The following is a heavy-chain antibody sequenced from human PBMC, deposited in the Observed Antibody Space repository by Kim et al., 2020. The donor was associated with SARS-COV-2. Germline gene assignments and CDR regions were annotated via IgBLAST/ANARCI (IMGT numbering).Heavy chain of an antibody. V-gene: IGHV4-34*01. D-gene: IGHD5-18*01. Sequence: SETLSLTCAVYGGSFSGYYWSWIRQPPGKGLEWIGEINHSGSTNYNPSLKSRVTISVDTSKNQFSLKLSSVTAADTAVYYCARSGYSYGYVRYYYGMDVWGQGTTVTVSS. CDR1: GGSFSGYY. CDR2: INHSGST. CDR3: ARSGYSYGYVRYYYGMDV. J-gene: IGHJ6*02.